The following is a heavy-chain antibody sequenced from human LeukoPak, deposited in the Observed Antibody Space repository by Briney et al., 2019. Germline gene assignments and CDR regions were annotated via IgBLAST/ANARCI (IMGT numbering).Heavy chain of an antibody. CDR1: EFTFSYYA. Sequence: GGSLRLSCATSEFTFSYYAMNWVRQAPGKGLDWVSGIGGGGDDIYYADSVKGRFTISRDNSKNTLYLQMNSLRAEDTAIYYCAKDLRGYHQAADYWGQGTLVTVSS. J-gene: IGHJ4*02. CDR3: AKDLRGYHQAADY. V-gene: IGHV3-23*01. D-gene: IGHD2-15*01. CDR2: IGGGGDDI.